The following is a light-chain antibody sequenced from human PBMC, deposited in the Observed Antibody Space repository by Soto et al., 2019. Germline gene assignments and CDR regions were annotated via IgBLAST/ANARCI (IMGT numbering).Light chain of an antibody. CDR1: HNINIS. Sequence: EIVLTQSPATLSLSPGDRATLSCRASHNINISLAWYQQKPGQAPRLLIYAASNRAAGIPSRFSGSGSGTDFTLTISSLEPEDFAVYYCHQRSNWPLTFGGGTKVEIK. CDR3: HQRSNWPLT. J-gene: IGKJ4*01. V-gene: IGKV3-11*01. CDR2: AAS.